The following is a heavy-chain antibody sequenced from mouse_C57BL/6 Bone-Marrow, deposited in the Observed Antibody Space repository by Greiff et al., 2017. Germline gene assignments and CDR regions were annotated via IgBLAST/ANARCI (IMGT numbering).Heavy chain of an antibody. CDR3: ASLLLDY. D-gene: IGHD2-1*01. J-gene: IGHJ2*01. Sequence: ESGPGLVKPSQSLSLTCSVTGYSITSGYYWNWIRQFPGNKLEWMGYISYDGSNNYNPSLKNRISITRDTSKNQFFLKLNSVTTEGTATYYCASLLLDYWGQGTTLTVSS. V-gene: IGHV3-6*01. CDR1: GYSITSGYY. CDR2: ISYDGSN.